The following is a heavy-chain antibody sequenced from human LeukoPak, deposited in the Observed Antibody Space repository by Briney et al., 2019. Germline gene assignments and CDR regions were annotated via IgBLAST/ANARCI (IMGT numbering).Heavy chain of an antibody. D-gene: IGHD6-25*01. J-gene: IGHJ5*02. CDR3: ARERVVSDYDWFDP. CDR2: VNRVGYT. V-gene: IGHV4-34*01. Sequence: SETLSLTCAVHGASFSGYSWSWIRQSPGKGLEWIGEVNRVGYTIYNPSLKSRVSIPIDTSTTQFSLRLTSVIVADTAVYFCARERVVSDYDWFDPWGQGTLITVSS. CDR1: GASFSGYS.